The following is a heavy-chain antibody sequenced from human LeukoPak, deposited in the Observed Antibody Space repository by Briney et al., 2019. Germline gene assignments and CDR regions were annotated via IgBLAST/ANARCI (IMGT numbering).Heavy chain of an antibody. D-gene: IGHD1-1*01. Sequence: GGSLSLSSAASAFTLSSKYMSWVRQPQGKGLEWVSVIYSGGSTYYADSVKRKITISRDNYNNTVYLQMNSLRAEDTAEYYCARFTQLERRENRDDGWFDPWGEETLVTVSS. J-gene: IGHJ5*02. CDR2: IYSGGST. CDR3: ARFTQLERRENRDDGWFDP. CDR1: AFTLSSKY. V-gene: IGHV3-66*01.